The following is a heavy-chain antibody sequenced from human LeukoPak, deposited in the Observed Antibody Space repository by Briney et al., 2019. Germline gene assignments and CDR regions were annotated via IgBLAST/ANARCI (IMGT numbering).Heavy chain of an antibody. Sequence: ETGGSLRLSCAASGFTFTSAWMSWVRQAPGKGLEWVGRIKGKTAAGAPDYVASVKGRFTISRDDSKNTLFLQMNSLKTEDTAVYYCITGDYDFWSGFYSPNHYFDYWGQGTLVTVSS. CDR1: GFTFTSAW. D-gene: IGHD3-3*01. V-gene: IGHV3-15*01. J-gene: IGHJ4*02. CDR3: ITGDYDFWSGFYSPNHYFDY. CDR2: IKGKTAAGAP.